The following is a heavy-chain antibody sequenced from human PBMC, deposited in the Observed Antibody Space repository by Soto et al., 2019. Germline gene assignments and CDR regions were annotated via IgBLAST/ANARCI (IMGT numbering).Heavy chain of an antibody. CDR1: GYTFTRYG. V-gene: IGHV1-18*01. CDR3: ARGAKGAGDWYFDL. Sequence: QVQVVQSEPEVKKPGASVKVSCKGSGYTFTRYGMSWVRQAPGQGLEWMGWISAYNDNTNYARKFQGRVTMTRDTSTRTASMELRSLRSDDTAVYYCARGAKGAGDWYFDLWGRGTLVTVSS. CDR2: ISAYNDNT. D-gene: IGHD3-10*01. J-gene: IGHJ2*01.